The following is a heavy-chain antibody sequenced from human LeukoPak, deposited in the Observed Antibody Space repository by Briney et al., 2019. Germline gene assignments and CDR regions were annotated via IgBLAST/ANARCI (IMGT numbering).Heavy chain of an antibody. CDR2: INHSGST. J-gene: IGHJ5*02. D-gene: IGHD2-15*01. CDR1: GGSFSGYY. Sequence: PSETLSLTCAVYGGSFSGYYWSWIRQPPGKGLEWIGEINHSGSTNYNPSLKSRVTISVDTSKNQFSLKLSSVTAADTAVYYCARGRVVVVAANNWFYPLGQGTLVTVSS. V-gene: IGHV4-34*01. CDR3: ARGRVVVVAANNWFYP.